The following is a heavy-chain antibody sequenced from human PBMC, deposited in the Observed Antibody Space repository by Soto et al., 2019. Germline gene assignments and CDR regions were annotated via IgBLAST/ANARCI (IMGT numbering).Heavy chain of an antibody. Sequence: SETLSLTCAVYGGSFNSYYWIWICQPPGKGLEWIGEINHSGNTNYNSALKSRVTISVDTSKNQFSLNLTSVTAADTAVYYCARVVVGPTNWFDPWGQGTLVTVSS. CDR2: INHSGNT. V-gene: IGHV4-34*01. D-gene: IGHD2-21*01. CDR3: ARVVVGPTNWFDP. CDR1: GGSFNSYY. J-gene: IGHJ5*02.